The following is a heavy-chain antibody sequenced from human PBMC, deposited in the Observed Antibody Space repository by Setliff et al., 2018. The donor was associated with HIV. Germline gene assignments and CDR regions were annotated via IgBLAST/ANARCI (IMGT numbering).Heavy chain of an antibody. D-gene: IGHD3-3*01. CDR3: ARGLPPFYDFWSGYPLYY. CDR2: INTNTGNP. J-gene: IGHJ4*02. CDR1: GYTFTRYA. V-gene: IGHV7-4-1*02. Sequence: ASVMVSCKASGYTFTRYAMNWVRQAPGQGLEWMGWINTNTGNPTYAQGFTGRFVFSLDTSVSTAYLQISSLKAEDTAVYYCARGLPPFYDFWSGYPLYYWGQGTLVTVPQ.